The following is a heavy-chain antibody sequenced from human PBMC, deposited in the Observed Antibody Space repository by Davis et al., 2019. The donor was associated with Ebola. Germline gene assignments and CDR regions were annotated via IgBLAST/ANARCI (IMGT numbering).Heavy chain of an antibody. D-gene: IGHD6-19*01. J-gene: IGHJ5*02. CDR3: ARGKTVAGTRGLSWFDP. V-gene: IGHV1-18*01. CDR1: GYTFTSYG. CDR2: ISAYNGNT. Sequence: AASVKVSCKASGYTFTSYGISWVRQAPGQGLEWMGWISAYNGNTNYAQKLQGRVTMTTDTSTSTAYMELRSLRSDDTAVFYCARGKTVAGTRGLSWFDPWGPGTLVTVSS.